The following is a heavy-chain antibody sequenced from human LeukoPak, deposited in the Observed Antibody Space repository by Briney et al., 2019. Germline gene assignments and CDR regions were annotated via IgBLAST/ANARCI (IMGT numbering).Heavy chain of an antibody. Sequence: SQTLSLTCTVSGGSITNDDYYWSWIRRPPGKGLEWIGYIYYSGNTYYNPSLKSRISISVDTSKKQFSLKLSSVTAADTAVYYCARYHGGFDIWGQGTMVTVSS. J-gene: IGHJ3*02. CDR2: IYYSGNT. V-gene: IGHV4-30-4*01. CDR1: GGSITNDDYY. D-gene: IGHD4-23*01. CDR3: ARYHGGFDI.